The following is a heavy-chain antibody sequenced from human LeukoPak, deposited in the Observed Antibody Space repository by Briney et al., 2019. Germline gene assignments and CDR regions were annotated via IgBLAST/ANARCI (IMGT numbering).Heavy chain of an antibody. D-gene: IGHD3-10*01. V-gene: IGHV3-9*01. CDR1: GFTFDDYA. CDR3: ARHLVRGVIILTIFDY. Sequence: SLRLSCAASGFTFDDYAMHSVRQAPGPGLEWVSGISWNSGSIGYADSVKGRFTISRDNAKNSLYLQMNSLRAEDTAVYYCARHLVRGVIILTIFDYWGQGTLVTVSS. CDR2: ISWNSGSI. J-gene: IGHJ4*02.